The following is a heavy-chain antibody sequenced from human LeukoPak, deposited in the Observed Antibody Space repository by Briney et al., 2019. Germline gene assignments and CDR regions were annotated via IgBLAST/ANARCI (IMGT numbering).Heavy chain of an antibody. Sequence: ASVKVSCKASGYTFTSYGISWVRQAPGQGLEWMGIINPSGGSTSYAQKFQGRVTMTRDMSTSTFYMELSSLRSEDTAVYYCARAGIVDSSGYFAYWGQGTLVTVSS. J-gene: IGHJ4*02. CDR1: GYTFTSYG. CDR3: ARAGIVDSSGYFAY. V-gene: IGHV1-46*01. CDR2: INPSGGST. D-gene: IGHD3-22*01.